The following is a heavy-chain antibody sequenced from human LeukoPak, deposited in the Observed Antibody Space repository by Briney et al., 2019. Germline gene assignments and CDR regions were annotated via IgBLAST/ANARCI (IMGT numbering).Heavy chain of an antibody. D-gene: IGHD3-10*01. CDR1: GFTFSSYW. V-gene: IGHV3-7*01. J-gene: IGHJ3*02. Sequence: PGGSLRLSCAASGFTFSSYWMSWVRQAPGKGLEWVANIKLDGSGKFYVDSVKGRFTISRDNAKNSLYLQMNSLRAEDTAVYYGARDDRGYAFDIWGQGTMVTVSS. CDR3: ARDDRGYAFDI. CDR2: IKLDGSGK.